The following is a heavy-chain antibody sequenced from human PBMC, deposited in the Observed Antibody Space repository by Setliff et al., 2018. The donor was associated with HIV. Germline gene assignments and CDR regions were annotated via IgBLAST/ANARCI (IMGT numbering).Heavy chain of an antibody. CDR3: ARDPGYKSTWYGVFDI. CDR2: TNPNSGGT. D-gene: IGHD6-13*01. J-gene: IGHJ3*02. Sequence: GASVKVSCKASGYTFSDYYMHWVRQAPGQGLEWMGWTNPNSGGTNYAQKFQGRVNMTRDTSISTTYMELSRLRSDDTAVYYCARDPGYKSTWYGVFDIWGQGTMVTVSS. CDR1: GYTFSDYY. V-gene: IGHV1-2*02.